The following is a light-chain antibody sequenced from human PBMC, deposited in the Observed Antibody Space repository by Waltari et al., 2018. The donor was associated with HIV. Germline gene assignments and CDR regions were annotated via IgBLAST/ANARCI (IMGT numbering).Light chain of an antibody. V-gene: IGLV1-47*01. CDR1: SSNIGRNS. CDR3: AAYDDNLPGWM. CDR2: RND. Sequence: QSVLTQPPSASGTPGQRVTISCSGSSSNIGRNSVFWYQQFPGTAPKVLIYRNDQRPSGVPDRFSASRSGTSASLVISGLRSEDEADYYCAAYDDNLPGWMFGGGTKLTAL. J-gene: IGLJ3*02.